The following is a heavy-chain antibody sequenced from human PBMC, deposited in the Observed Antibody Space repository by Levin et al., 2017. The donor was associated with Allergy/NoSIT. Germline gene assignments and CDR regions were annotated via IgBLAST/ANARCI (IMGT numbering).Heavy chain of an antibody. J-gene: IGHJ4*02. V-gene: IGHV4-34*01. CDR3: ARAPLDY. Sequence: SETLSLTCAVYGGSFSGYYWSWIRQPPGKGLEWIGEINHSGSTNYNPSLKSRVTISVDTSKNQFSLKLSSVTAADTAVYYCARAPLDYWGQGTLVTVSS. CDR1: GGSFSGYY. CDR2: INHSGST.